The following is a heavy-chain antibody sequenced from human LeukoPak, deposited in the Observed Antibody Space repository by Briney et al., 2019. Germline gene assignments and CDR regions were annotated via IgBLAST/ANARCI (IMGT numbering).Heavy chain of an antibody. CDR1: GDSISVYY. CDR2: IYHSGST. CDR3: ARVGDWYFDL. D-gene: IGHD4-17*01. Sequence: SETLSLTCTVSGDSISVYYWTWIRQPPGKGLEWIGSIYHSGSTYYNPSLKSRVTISVDTSKNQFSLKLSSVTAADTAVYYCARVGDWYFDLWGRGTLVTVSS. J-gene: IGHJ2*01. V-gene: IGHV4-38-2*02.